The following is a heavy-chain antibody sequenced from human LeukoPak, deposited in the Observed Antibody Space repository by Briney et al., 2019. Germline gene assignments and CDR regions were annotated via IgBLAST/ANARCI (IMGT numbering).Heavy chain of an antibody. CDR2: MYYSGST. CDR1: GGSISSGDYY. CDR3: ARPYYYDSRIDP. V-gene: IGHV4-30-4*01. D-gene: IGHD3-22*01. J-gene: IGHJ5*02. Sequence: SETPSLTCTVSGGSISSGDYYWSWIRQPPEKGLEWIAYMYYSGSTYYNPSLKSRVTMSADTSKNQLSLKLSSVTAADTAVYYCARPYYYDSRIDPWGQGILVTVSS.